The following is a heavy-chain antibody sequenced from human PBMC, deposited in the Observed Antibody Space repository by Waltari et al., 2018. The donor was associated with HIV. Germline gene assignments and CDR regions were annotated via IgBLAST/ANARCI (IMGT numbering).Heavy chain of an antibody. V-gene: IGHV4-39*01. CDR3: ARHALRVGAAYWSFDL. CDR2: IYYSGST. Sequence: QLQLQASGPGLVKPSETLSLTCTVSGDSISNINYFWGWIRQPPGKGLEWIGRIYYSGSTYYNPSLKSRVTISVDTSKNQFSLKVNSVTAADTAVYYCARHALRVGAAYWSFDLWGRGTLVTVSS. CDR1: GDSISNINYF. J-gene: IGHJ2*01. D-gene: IGHD1-26*01.